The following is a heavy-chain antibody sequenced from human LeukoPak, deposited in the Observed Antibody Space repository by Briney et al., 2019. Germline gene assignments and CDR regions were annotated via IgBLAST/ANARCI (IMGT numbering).Heavy chain of an antibody. D-gene: IGHD6-19*01. CDR2: ILHDGSYK. V-gene: IGHV3-30*18. CDR3: AKGIAVAGTTGYYYGLDV. Sequence: PGRSLRLSCAASGFTFTSYGMHWVRQAPGKGLEWLALILHDGSYKYYADSVKGRFTISRDNSKNTLYLEMNSLRAEDTAVYYCAKGIAVAGTTGYYYGLDVWGQGTTVTVSS. CDR1: GFTFTSYG. J-gene: IGHJ6*02.